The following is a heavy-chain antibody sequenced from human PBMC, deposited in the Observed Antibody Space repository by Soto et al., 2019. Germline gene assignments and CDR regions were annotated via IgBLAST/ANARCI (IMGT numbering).Heavy chain of an antibody. D-gene: IGHD2-15*01. CDR2: INVGNGNT. CDR1: GYTLTDDA. V-gene: IGHV1-3*01. CDR3: AREGAHYTPLDH. J-gene: IGHJ4*02. Sequence: QVQLVQSGAEAKKPGASVKVSCKASGYTLTDDAINWVRQAPGQGLEWMGWINVGNGNTEYSRKFQGRVTNARDMPASTAYIEVTSLTSEDTAIYYCAREGAHYTPLDHWGKGTLVTVSS.